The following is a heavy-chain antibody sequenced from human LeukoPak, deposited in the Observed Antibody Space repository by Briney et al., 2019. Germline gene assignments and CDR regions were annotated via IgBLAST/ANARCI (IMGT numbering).Heavy chain of an antibody. V-gene: IGHV4-4*02. J-gene: IGHJ4*02. CDR2: MYLSGTT. D-gene: IGHD3-22*01. Sequence: SGTLSLTCTVSGDSINSLDLWSWVRQPPGKGLEWIGEMYLSGTTHPNPSVKSRVTISIDKSKNQSFLNLSSVTAADTAVYYCAGLVGRYSSGLYYYYFDYWGQGTLVTVSS. CDR1: GDSINSLDL. CDR3: AGLVGRYSSGLYYYYFDY.